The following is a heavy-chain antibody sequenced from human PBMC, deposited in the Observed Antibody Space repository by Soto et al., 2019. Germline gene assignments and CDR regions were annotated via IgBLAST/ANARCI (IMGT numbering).Heavy chain of an antibody. CDR3: AKDIVVVVAAGDAFDI. CDR1: GFTFSSYA. Sequence: GGSLRLSCAASGFTFSSYAMSWVRQAPGKGLEWVSAISGSGGSTYYADSVKGRFTISRDNSKNTLYLQMNSLRAGDTAVYYCAKDIVVVVAAGDAFDIWGQGTMVTVSS. CDR2: ISGSGGST. J-gene: IGHJ3*02. D-gene: IGHD2-15*01. V-gene: IGHV3-23*01.